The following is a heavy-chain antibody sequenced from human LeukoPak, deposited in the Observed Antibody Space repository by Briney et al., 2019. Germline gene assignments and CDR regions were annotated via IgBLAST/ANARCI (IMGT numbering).Heavy chain of an antibody. Sequence: GGSLRLSCAASGFTVSSNYMSWVCQAPGKGLEWVSVIYSGGSTYYADSVKGRFTISRDNSKNTLYLQMNSLRAEDTAVYYCARERGYSYGYGYFDYWGQGTLVTVSS. CDR3: ARERGYSYGYGYFDY. J-gene: IGHJ4*02. CDR2: IYSGGST. D-gene: IGHD5-18*01. CDR1: GFTVSSNY. V-gene: IGHV3-53*01.